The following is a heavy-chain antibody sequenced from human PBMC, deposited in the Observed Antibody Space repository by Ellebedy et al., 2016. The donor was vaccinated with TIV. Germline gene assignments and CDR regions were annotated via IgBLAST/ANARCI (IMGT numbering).Heavy chain of an antibody. V-gene: IGHV3-64D*09. J-gene: IGHJ6*02. Sequence: GESLKISCSASGFTFSSYAMHWVRQAPGKGLEYVSAISSNGGSTYYADSVKGRFTISGDNSKNTLYLQMSSLRAEDTAVYYCVKDDGGYGMDVWGQGTTVTVSS. CDR1: GFTFSSYA. D-gene: IGHD3-16*01. CDR3: VKDDGGYGMDV. CDR2: ISSNGGST.